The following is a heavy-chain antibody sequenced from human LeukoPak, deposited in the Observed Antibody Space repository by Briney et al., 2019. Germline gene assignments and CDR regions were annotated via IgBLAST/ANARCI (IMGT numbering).Heavy chain of an antibody. CDR2: ISGSGNTT. V-gene: IGHV3-23*01. J-gene: IGHJ4*02. CDR1: QFTFSNYA. D-gene: IGHD5-24*01. Sequence: GGSLRLSCAASQFTFSNYAMSWVRQAPGKGLEWVSAISGSGNTTYFGDSVTGRFTISRDNPKNTVYLQMNSLSAEDTAVYYCARYNQYYFDYWGQGTLVTVSS. CDR3: ARYNQYYFDY.